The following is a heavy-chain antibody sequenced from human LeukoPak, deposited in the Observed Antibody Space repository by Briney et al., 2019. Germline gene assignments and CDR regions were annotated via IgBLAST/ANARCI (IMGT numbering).Heavy chain of an antibody. D-gene: IGHD1-26*01. J-gene: IGHJ4*02. CDR1: GFTFSNYA. V-gene: IGHV3-23*01. CDR3: AKRVGGSRYYFDY. CDR2: VLGSGVPT. Sequence: PGGSLRLSCAASGFTFSNYAMGWVRQAPGKGLEWVSTVLGSGVPTYYADSVQGRFTISRDNSKNTLYLQMSSLRAEDTAIYYCAKRVGGSRYYFDYWGQGTLVTVSS.